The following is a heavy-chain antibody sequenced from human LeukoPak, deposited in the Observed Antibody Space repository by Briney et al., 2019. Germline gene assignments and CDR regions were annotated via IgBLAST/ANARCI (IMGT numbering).Heavy chain of an antibody. Sequence: SETLSLTCTVSGGSISSSSYYWGWIRQHPGKGLEWIGYIYYSGSTYYNPSLKSRVTISVDTSKNRFSLKLSSVTATDTAVYYCASTPVVYYYDSSGYFDYWGQGTLVTVSS. V-gene: IGHV4-31*03. D-gene: IGHD3-22*01. CDR3: ASTPVVYYYDSSGYFDY. CDR1: GGSISSSSYY. J-gene: IGHJ4*02. CDR2: IYYSGST.